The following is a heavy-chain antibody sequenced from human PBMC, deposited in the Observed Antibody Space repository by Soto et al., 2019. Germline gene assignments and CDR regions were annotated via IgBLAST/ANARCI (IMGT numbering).Heavy chain of an antibody. CDR2: IYYSGST. V-gene: IGHV4-31*03. CDR1: GGSISSGGYY. D-gene: IGHD3-3*01. Sequence: SETLSLTCTVSGGSISSGGYYWSWIRQHPGKGLEWIGYIYYSGSTYYNPSLKSRVTISVDTSKNQFSLKLSSVTAADTAVYYCAGAHDVGRITIFGVVTFDYWGQGTLVTVSS. J-gene: IGHJ4*02. CDR3: AGAHDVGRITIFGVVTFDY.